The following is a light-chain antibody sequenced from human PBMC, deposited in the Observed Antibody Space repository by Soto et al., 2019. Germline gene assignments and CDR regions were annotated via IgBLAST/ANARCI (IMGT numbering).Light chain of an antibody. Sequence: DIVMTHSPATLSMSPGERASLSCRASQSVSTNLAWYQQKPGQAPRLLIYAASTRATGIPARFSGSGSGTQFTLTISSLQSEDFAVYSCQQYNKWPRTFGQGTKVDIK. CDR2: AAS. CDR3: QQYNKWPRT. CDR1: QSVSTN. J-gene: IGKJ1*01. V-gene: IGKV3-15*01.